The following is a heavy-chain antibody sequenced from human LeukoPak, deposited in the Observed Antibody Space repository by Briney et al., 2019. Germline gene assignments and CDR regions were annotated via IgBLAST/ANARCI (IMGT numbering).Heavy chain of an antibody. CDR1: GFTFSSDW. V-gene: IGHV3-7*01. J-gene: IGHJ4*02. CDR3: ARVSAEWLLSY. D-gene: IGHD3-3*01. CDR2: IKQDGGEK. Sequence: QSGGSLRLSCAASGFTFSSDWMAWVRQAPGKGLEWVANIKQDGGEKFYLDSVKGRFTISRDNSRNSLCLQMNSLRAEDTAVYYCARVSAEWLLSYWGQGTLVTVSS.